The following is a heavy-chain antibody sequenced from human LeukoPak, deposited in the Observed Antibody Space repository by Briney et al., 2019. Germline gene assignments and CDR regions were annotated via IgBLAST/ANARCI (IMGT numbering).Heavy chain of an antibody. CDR1: GGSISSYY. V-gene: IGHV4-4*07. CDR2: MFTTGTI. Sequence: RSSETLSLTCTVSGGSISSYYWSWIRQPAGKELKWIGRMFTTGTINYSPSLKSRVTISLDTPKNQFSLKLSSVTAADTAVYYCARLSGRDYYFDYWGQGTLVAVSS. CDR3: ARLSGRDYYFDY. J-gene: IGHJ4*02. D-gene: IGHD4/OR15-4a*01.